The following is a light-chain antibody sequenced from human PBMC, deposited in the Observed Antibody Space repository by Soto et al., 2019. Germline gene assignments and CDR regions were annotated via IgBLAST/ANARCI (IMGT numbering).Light chain of an antibody. J-gene: IGKJ1*01. V-gene: IGKV1-5*03. Sequence: IQMTQSPSTLSASVGYRLPIPCRDSQSISSWLDWYQQKPGKAPKLLIYKASTLKSGVPSRFSGSGSGTEFTLTISSLQPDDFATYYCQHYNSYSEAFGQGTKV. CDR1: QSISSW. CDR2: KAS. CDR3: QHYNSYSEA.